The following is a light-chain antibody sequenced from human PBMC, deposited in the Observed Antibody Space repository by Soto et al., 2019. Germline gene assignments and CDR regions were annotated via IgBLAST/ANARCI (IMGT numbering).Light chain of an antibody. Sequence: QSVLTQPPLASGTPGQGVTISCSGSTSNIGSNYVYWYQQLPGTAPKLLIYRNNQRPSGVPDRFSGSKSGTSASLAISGLRSDDEADYFCATWDDSLNGFYVFGTGTKLTVL. CDR1: TSNIGSNY. V-gene: IGLV1-47*01. J-gene: IGLJ1*01. CDR3: ATWDDSLNGFYV. CDR2: RNN.